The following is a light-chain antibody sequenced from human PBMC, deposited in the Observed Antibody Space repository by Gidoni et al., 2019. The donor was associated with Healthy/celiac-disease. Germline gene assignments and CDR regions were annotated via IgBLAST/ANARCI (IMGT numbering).Light chain of an antibody. CDR3: QQYDNLPVT. Sequence: DFQMPQPPSSLSASVGDRVTITCQASQDISNHLNWYQQKPGKAPKLLIYDASNLETGVPSRFSGSGSGTDFTFTISSLQPEDIATYYCQQYDNLPVTFGQGTKVEIK. J-gene: IGKJ1*01. CDR2: DAS. V-gene: IGKV1-33*01. CDR1: QDISNH.